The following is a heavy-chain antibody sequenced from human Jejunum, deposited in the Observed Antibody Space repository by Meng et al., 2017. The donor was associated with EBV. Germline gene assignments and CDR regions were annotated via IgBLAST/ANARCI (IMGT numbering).Heavy chain of an antibody. CDR2: MHPGGST. CDR1: GYSTRSSHW. CDR3: AKSNDYSLNS. D-gene: IGHD4-11*01. V-gene: IGHV4-4*02. J-gene: IGHJ4*02. Sequence: QLQLPDSGPRLVTPSATRSLTCAFSGYSTRSSHWWSWVRQPPGKGLEWIGEMHPGGSTNYNPSLKSRVTISVDNSKNQFSLKLTSVTAADTAVYYCAKSNDYSLNSWGQGTLVTVSS.